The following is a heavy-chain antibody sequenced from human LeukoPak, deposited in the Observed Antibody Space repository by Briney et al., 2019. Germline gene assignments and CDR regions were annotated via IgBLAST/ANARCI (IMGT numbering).Heavy chain of an antibody. V-gene: IGHV4-59*11. CDR2: IYYSGST. Sequence: SETLSLTCAVSGGSISGHYWSWIRQPPGKGLEWIGYIYYSGSTKYNPSLKSRVTISVDTSKNQFSLKLSAVTAADTAVYYCARDRHYYDRSGYLLYGMDVWGQGTTVTVSS. J-gene: IGHJ6*02. CDR3: ARDRHYYDRSGYLLYGMDV. CDR1: GGSISGHY. D-gene: IGHD3-22*01.